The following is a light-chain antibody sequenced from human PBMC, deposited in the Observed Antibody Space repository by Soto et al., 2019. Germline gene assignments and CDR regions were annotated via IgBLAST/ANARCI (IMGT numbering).Light chain of an antibody. J-gene: IGLJ2*01. CDR2: EVS. Sequence: QSALTQPASVSGSPGQSITISCTGTSSDVGGYNYVSWYQQHPGKAPKLMIYEVSNRPSGVSNRFSGSKSGNTASLTISALQAEDGADYYGSSYTSGSTLVVFGGGTKLTVL. CDR1: SSDVGGYNY. CDR3: SSYTSGSTLVV. V-gene: IGLV2-14*01.